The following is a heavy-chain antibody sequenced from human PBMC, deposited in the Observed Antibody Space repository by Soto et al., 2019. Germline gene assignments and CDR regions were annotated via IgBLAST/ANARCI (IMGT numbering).Heavy chain of an antibody. D-gene: IGHD5-12*01. Sequence: QVQLVQSGAEVKKPGASVKVSCKASGYTFTSYVISWVRQAPGQGLAWMGWISAYNGNTNYAQKRQGSVTMTTDTSTITAYVEQRSLRSDDTAVYYCSRDSGYESNYSGQGTLVTVSS. V-gene: IGHV1-18*01. J-gene: IGHJ4*02. CDR2: ISAYNGNT. CDR3: SRDSGYESNY. CDR1: GYTFTSYV.